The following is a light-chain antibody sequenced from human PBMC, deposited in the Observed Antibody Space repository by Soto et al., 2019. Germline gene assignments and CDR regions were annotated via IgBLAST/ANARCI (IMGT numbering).Light chain of an antibody. V-gene: IGKV1-5*01. J-gene: IGKJ4*01. Sequence: IEVTLYTYTLSASVGDRVNITCRGRKSISSWLAWYQQKPGKAPKLLIYDASSLESGVPSRFSGSGSGTEFTLTISSLQHDDFATYYCQQLNIYLRTFGGGT. CDR3: QQLNIYLRT. CDR1: KSISSW. CDR2: DAS.